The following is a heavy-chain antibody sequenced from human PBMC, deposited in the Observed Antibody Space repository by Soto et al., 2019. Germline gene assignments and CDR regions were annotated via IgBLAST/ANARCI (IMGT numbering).Heavy chain of an antibody. CDR2: VNHSGEA. CDR3: PRPERFPRSWLGP. CDR1: GGSFSNYY. J-gene: IGHJ5*02. D-gene: IGHD3-10*01. Sequence: SETLSLTCGVDGGSFSNYYWSWVRQPPGKGLEWFGEVNHSGEATYNQSLQSRLTIPLDTSNNQFSVKITAVTAADKAMSFCPRPERFPRSWLGPWGQGTQVTVSS. V-gene: IGHV4-34*01.